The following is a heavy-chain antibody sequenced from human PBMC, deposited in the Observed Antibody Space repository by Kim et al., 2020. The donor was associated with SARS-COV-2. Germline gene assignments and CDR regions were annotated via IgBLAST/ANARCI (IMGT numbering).Heavy chain of an antibody. V-gene: IGHV1-24*01. D-gene: IGHD3-10*01. CDR3: ATRSGFGEFLFDY. Sequence: AQKFQGRVTMTEDTSTDTAYMELSSLRSEDTAVYYCATRSGFGEFLFDYWGQGTLVTVSS. J-gene: IGHJ4*02.